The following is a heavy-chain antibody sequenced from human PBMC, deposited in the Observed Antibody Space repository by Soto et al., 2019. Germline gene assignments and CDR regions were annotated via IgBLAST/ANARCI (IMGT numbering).Heavy chain of an antibody. CDR3: ARSPRSSPYFDY. CDR1: GYTFSNFW. V-gene: IGHV5-51*01. D-gene: IGHD6-13*01. J-gene: IGHJ4*02. Sequence: PGESLKISCRCSGYTFSNFWIAWVRHLPGKGLEWMGIIYPGDHETRYSPSFHGKVTISADKSINTAYLQWSSLEASDSAFYYCARSPRSSPYFDYCGQGALVTVS. CDR2: IYPGDHET.